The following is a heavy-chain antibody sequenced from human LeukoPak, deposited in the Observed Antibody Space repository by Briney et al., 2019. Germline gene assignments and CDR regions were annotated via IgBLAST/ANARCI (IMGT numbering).Heavy chain of an antibody. CDR1: GLNFNTHA. CDR2: VSHSGTDT. D-gene: IGHD5-24*01. CDR3: AKAIGGRRLQPYL. V-gene: IGHV3-23*01. J-gene: IGHJ5*02. Sequence: GGSLRLSCEVSGLNFNTHAMNWVRQAPGKGLKWVSAVSHSGTDTYYADSVKGRFTISRDNSKNTLYLQMSSLRAEDTALYYCAKAIGGRRLQPYLWGQGTLVTVSS.